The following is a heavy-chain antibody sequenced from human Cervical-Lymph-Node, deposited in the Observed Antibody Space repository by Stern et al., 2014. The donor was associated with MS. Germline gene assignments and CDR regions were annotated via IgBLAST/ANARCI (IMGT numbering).Heavy chain of an antibody. J-gene: IGHJ4*02. CDR3: ARRGYTYEGNGGVLGFDY. Sequence: EVQLVESGAEVKKPGESLKISCQVSGYSFTSYWIGWVRQMPGRGLEWMGIIYPGDSDTRYSPSFQDQVTISADKSISAAYLQWSSLKASDTAMYYCARRGYTYEGNGGVLGFDYWGQGTLVTVSS. CDR2: IYPGDSDT. V-gene: IGHV5-51*03. CDR1: GYSFTSYW. D-gene: IGHD5-12*01.